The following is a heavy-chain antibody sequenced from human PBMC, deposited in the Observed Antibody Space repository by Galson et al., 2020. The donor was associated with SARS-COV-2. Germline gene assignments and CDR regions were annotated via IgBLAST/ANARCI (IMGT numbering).Heavy chain of an antibody. D-gene: IGHD1-1*01. Sequence: GESLKISCAASGFTFSSYGMHWVRQAPGKGLEWVAVIWYDGSNKYYADSVKGRFTISRDNSKNTLYLQMNSLRAEDTAVYYCARDRLDWNDGGYFDYWGQGTLVTVSS. CDR2: IWYDGSNK. V-gene: IGHV3-33*01. J-gene: IGHJ4*02. CDR1: GFTFSSYG. CDR3: ARDRLDWNDGGYFDY.